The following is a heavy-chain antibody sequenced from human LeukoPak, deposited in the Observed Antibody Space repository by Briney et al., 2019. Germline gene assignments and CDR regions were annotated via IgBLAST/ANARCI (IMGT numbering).Heavy chain of an antibody. CDR1: GLIFDDYA. D-gene: IGHD1-26*01. V-gene: IGHV3-9*03. J-gene: IGHJ4*02. CDR3: AKESSGSYTAANYFDY. Sequence: PGRSLRLSCAASGLIFDDYAMHWVRQAPGKGLEWVSGISWNSGNIGYADSVKGRFTISRDNVKNSLYLQMNSLRAEDMALYYCAKESSGSYTAANYFDYWGQGIMVTVSS. CDR2: ISWNSGNI.